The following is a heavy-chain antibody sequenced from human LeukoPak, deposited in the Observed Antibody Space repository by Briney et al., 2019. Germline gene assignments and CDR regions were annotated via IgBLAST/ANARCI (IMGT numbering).Heavy chain of an antibody. J-gene: IGHJ4*02. CDR1: GFTFTSSA. CDR3: AKDGELLYFDY. V-gene: IGHV1-58*02. CDR2: IVVGSGST. Sequence: SVKVSCKASGFTFTSSAMQWVRQARGQRLEWIGWIVVGSGSTNYAQKFQERVTITRDMSTSTAYMELSSLRAEDTAVYYCAKDGELLYFDYWGQGTLVTVSS. D-gene: IGHD1-7*01.